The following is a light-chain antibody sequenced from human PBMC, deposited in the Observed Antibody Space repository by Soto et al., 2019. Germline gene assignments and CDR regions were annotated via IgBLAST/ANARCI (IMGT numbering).Light chain of an antibody. Sequence: DIQMTQSPSTLSASVGDGVTITCRASQIIGSWLAWYQQKPGKAPKLLLYKATNLQSGVPSQFSGSGSGTDFSLTISSLQPEDSATYFCQQYNDFQYTFGPGTKLEI. CDR2: KAT. CDR3: QQYNDFQYT. J-gene: IGKJ2*01. V-gene: IGKV1-5*03. CDR1: QIIGSW.